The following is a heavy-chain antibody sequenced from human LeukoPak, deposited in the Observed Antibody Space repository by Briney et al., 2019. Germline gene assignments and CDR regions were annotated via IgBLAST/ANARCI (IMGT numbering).Heavy chain of an antibody. J-gene: IGHJ4*02. D-gene: IGHD1-26*01. CDR1: GLTFSTYW. V-gene: IGHV3-74*03. CDR3: AREARVGVALQY. CDR2: INHDGSIR. Sequence: GGSLRLSCAASGLTFSTYWMHWVRQAPGKGLAWVARINHDGSIRTYADSVQGRVTISRDTAKDTLFLQMNSLRAEDTAVYYCAREARVGVALQYWGQGTPVTVSS.